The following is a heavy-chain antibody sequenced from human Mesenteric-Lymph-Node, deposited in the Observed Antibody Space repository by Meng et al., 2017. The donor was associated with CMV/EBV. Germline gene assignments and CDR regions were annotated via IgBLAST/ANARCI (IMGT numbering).Heavy chain of an antibody. CDR3: ARDYWSGYWS. CDR1: GFTFSNAW. Sequence: GESLKISCAASGFTFSNAWVSWVRQAPGKGLEWVSVIYIDGNTHYADSVKGRFTISRDNSKNTLYLQMNSLRVEDTAVYYCARDYWSGYWSWGQGTLVTVSS. V-gene: IGHV3-53*01. J-gene: IGHJ5*02. CDR2: IYIDGNT. D-gene: IGHD3-3*01.